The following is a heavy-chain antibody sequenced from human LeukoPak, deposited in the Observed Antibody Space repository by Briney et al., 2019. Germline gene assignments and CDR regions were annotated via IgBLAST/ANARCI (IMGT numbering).Heavy chain of an antibody. J-gene: IGHJ4*02. V-gene: IGHV4-59*01. Sequence: PSETLSLTCTVSGGSISSYYWSWIRQPPGKGLEWIGYIYYSGSTNYNPSLKSRVTISVDTSKNQFSLKLSSVTAADTAVYYCAREDFDPHYFDYWGQGTLVTVSS. D-gene: IGHD3-9*01. CDR3: AREDFDPHYFDY. CDR1: GGSISSYY. CDR2: IYYSGST.